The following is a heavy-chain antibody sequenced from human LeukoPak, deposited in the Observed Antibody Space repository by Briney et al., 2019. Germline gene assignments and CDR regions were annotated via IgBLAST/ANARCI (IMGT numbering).Heavy chain of an antibody. Sequence: PEGSLRLSCAASGFTFSSYWMHWVRQAPGKGLVWVSRIDTDGSSTNYADSVKGRFTISRDNAKNTLYLQMNSLRAEDTAVYYCVSTPDDYGDYGDYGDWGQGTLVTVSS. J-gene: IGHJ4*02. CDR1: GFTFSSYW. D-gene: IGHD4-17*01. V-gene: IGHV3-74*01. CDR2: IDTDGSST. CDR3: VSTPDDYGDYGDYGD.